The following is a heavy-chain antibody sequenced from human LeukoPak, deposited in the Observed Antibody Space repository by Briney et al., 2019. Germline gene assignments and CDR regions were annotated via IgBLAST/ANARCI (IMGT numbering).Heavy chain of an antibody. J-gene: IGHJ5*02. D-gene: IGHD6-19*01. V-gene: IGHV1-8*03. CDR2: MNPNSGNT. CDR3: ARAWLGGKYNWFDP. CDR1: GYTFTSYD. Sequence: ALVKVSCKASGYTFTSYDINWVRQATGQGLEWMGWMNPNSGNTGYAQKFQGRVTITRNTSISTAYMELSSLRSEDTAVYYCARAWLGGKYNWFDPWGQGTLVTVSS.